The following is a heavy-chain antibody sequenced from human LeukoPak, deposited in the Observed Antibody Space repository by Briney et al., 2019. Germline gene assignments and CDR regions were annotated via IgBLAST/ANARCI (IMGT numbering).Heavy chain of an antibody. CDR1: GYTFTGYY. D-gene: IGHD3-22*01. Sequence: SVKVSCKASGYTFTGYYMHWVRQAPGQGLEWMGWIHPYSGGTNYAQKFQGRVTMSRDASISTAYMELSRLRSDDTAVYYCASYTNYYDSSGYCYLGQGTLVTVSS. CDR2: IHPYSGGT. J-gene: IGHJ4*02. CDR3: ASYTNYYDSSGYCY. V-gene: IGHV1-2*02.